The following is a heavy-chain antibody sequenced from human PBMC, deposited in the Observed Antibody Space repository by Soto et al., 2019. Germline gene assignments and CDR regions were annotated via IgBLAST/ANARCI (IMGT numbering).Heavy chain of an antibody. J-gene: IGHJ4*02. D-gene: IGHD1-26*01. CDR1: GFTFSSYA. V-gene: IGHV3-23*01. CDR2: FSSSGGGT. CDR3: AKGQSGSYFAY. Sequence: EVQLLESGGGLVQPGGSLRLSCAASGFTFSSYAISWVRQAPGKGLEWLSTFSSSGGGTYYADSVKGRFTISRDISKNTLYLQMDSLRAEDTAVYYCAKGQSGSYFAYWGQGTLVTVSS.